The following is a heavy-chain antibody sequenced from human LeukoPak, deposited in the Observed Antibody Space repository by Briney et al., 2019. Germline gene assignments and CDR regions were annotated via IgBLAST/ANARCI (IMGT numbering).Heavy chain of an antibody. V-gene: IGHV3-66*01. Sequence: GGSLRLSCAASGFTVSSNYMSWVRQDPGKGLEGVSVIYSGGSTYYADSVKGRFTISRDNAKNSLYLQMNSLRAEDTAVYYCARGNTLRYSSGWYGYWGQGTLVTVSS. CDR1: GFTVSSNY. CDR3: ARGNTLRYSSGWYGY. D-gene: IGHD6-19*01. J-gene: IGHJ4*02. CDR2: IYSGGST.